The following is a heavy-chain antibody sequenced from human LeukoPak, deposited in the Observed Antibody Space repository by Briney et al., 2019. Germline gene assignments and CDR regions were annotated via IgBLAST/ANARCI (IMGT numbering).Heavy chain of an antibody. CDR1: GYTFTSYY. D-gene: IGHD2-2*01. Sequence: ASVKVSCKASGYTFTSYYMHWVRQAPGQGLEWMGIINPSGGSTSYAQKFQGRVTMTRDTSTSTVYMELSSLRSEDTAVYYCARIVVVPAAISGAFDIWGQGTMVTVSS. CDR3: ARIVVVPAAISGAFDI. J-gene: IGHJ3*02. V-gene: IGHV1-46*01. CDR2: INPSGGST.